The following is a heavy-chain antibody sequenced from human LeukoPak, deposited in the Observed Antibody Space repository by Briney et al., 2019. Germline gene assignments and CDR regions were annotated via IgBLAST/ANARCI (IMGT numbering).Heavy chain of an antibody. Sequence: GGSLRLSCAASGFTFSSYSMNWVRQAPGKGLEWVSAISGSGGSTYYADSVKGRFTISRDNSKNTLYLQMNSLRAEDTAVYYCARILWFGELLLLRTYYFDYWGQGTLVTVSS. D-gene: IGHD3-10*01. J-gene: IGHJ4*02. CDR3: ARILWFGELLLLRTYYFDY. CDR2: ISGSGGST. CDR1: GFTFSSYS. V-gene: IGHV3-23*01.